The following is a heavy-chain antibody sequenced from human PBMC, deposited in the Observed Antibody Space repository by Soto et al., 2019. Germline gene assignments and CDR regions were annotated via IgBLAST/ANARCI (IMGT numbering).Heavy chain of an antibody. CDR2: IYYSGST. J-gene: IGHJ4*02. CDR1: GGSISSGGYY. D-gene: IGHD6-13*01. Sequence: SETLSLTCTVSGGSISSGGYYWSWIRQHPGKGLEWIGYIYYSGSTYYNPSLKSRVTISVDTSKNQFSLKLSSVTAADTAVYYCARGVAAAGIGGYFDYWGQGTLVTVSS. V-gene: IGHV4-31*03. CDR3: ARGVAAAGIGGYFDY.